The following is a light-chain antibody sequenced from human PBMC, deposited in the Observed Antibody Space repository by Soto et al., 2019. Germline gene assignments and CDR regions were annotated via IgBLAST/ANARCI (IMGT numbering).Light chain of an antibody. CDR3: GAWDDGLSAYV. Sequence: QSVLTQPPSVSAAPGQKVTISCAGSGSNVGNHYVSWYQQLPGTAPKLLIYDDNKRPSGIPDRFSGSKSATSATLGITGLQTGDEDDYYCGAWDDGLSAYVFGPGTNVTVL. V-gene: IGLV1-51*01. CDR2: DDN. CDR1: GSNVGNHY. J-gene: IGLJ1*01.